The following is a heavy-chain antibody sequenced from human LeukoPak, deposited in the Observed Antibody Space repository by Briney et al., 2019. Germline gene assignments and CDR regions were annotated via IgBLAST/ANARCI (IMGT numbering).Heavy chain of an antibody. CDR1: GFTFGDYA. CDR3: TREAGYSSSWYLLYYFDY. D-gene: IGHD6-13*01. J-gene: IGHJ4*02. CDR2: IRSKAYGGTT. Sequence: TGGSLRLSCTASGFTFGDYAMSWVRQAPGKGLEWVGFIRSKAYGGTTEYAASVKGRFTISRDDSKSIAYLQMNSLKTEDTAVYYCTREAGYSSSWYLLYYFDYWGQGTLVTVSS. V-gene: IGHV3-49*04.